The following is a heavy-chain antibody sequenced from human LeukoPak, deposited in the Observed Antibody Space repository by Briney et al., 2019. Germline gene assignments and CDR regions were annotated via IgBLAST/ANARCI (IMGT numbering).Heavy chain of an antibody. Sequence: SETLSLTCTVSGGSISSYYWSWIRQPPGKGLEWIGYIYYSGSTNYNPFLKSRVTISVDTSKNQFSLKLSSVTAADTAVYYCARGAYGDYSLDYWGQGTLVTVSS. CDR3: ARGAYGDYSLDY. V-gene: IGHV4-59*01. D-gene: IGHD4-17*01. CDR1: GGSISSYY. J-gene: IGHJ4*02. CDR2: IYYSGST.